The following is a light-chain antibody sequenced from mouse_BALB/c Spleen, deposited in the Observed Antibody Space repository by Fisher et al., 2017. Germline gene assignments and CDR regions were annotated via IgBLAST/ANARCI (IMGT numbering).Light chain of an antibody. Sequence: DIVMTQSTAIMSASPGEKVTMTCSASSSVSYMHWYQQKSSTSPKLWIYDTSKLASGVPGRFSGSGSGYSYSLTISSMEAEDVATYYCFQGSGYPYTFGSGTKLEIK. CDR2: DTS. V-gene: IGKV4-63*01. CDR1: SSVSY. CDR3: FQGSGYPYT. J-gene: IGKJ4*01.